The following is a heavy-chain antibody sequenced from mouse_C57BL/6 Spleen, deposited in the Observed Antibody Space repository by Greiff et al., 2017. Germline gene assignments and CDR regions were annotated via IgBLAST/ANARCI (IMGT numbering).Heavy chain of an antibody. CDR1: GFTFSDYG. D-gene: IGHD2-4*01. J-gene: IGHJ1*03. Sequence: EVQRVESGGGLVKPGGSLKLSCAASGFTFSDYGMHWVRQAPEKGLEWVAYISSGSSTIYYADTVKGRFTISRDNAKNTLFLQMTSLSSEDTAMYYCAVYDYDPNWYFDFWGTGTTLTVSS. CDR2: ISSGSSTI. CDR3: AVYDYDPNWYFDF. V-gene: IGHV5-17*01.